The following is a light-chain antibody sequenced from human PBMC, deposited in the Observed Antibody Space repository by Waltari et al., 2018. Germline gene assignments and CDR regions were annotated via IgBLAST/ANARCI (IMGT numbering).Light chain of an antibody. CDR2: SAS. CDR1: QGVGSN. V-gene: IGKV1-9*01. CDR3: QQVNSYPVT. J-gene: IGKJ4*01. Sequence: IQMTQSPSSLSASVGDRVTITCRASQGVGSNVAWYRQEAGKVPQLLINSASTLRSGVPSRFSGIGSGTDFTLTITSMQPEDFATYYCQQVNSYPVTFGGGTKVEIK.